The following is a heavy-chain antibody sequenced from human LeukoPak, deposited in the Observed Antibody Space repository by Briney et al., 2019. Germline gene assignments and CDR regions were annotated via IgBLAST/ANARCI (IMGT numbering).Heavy chain of an antibody. V-gene: IGHV4-39*07. J-gene: IGHJ6*03. Sequence: SETLSLTCTVSGGSISSYYWGWIRQPPGKGLEWIGSIYYSGSTYYNPSLKSRVTISVDTSKNQFSLKLSSVTAADTAVYYCACGSGSYYINYYYYMDVWGKGTTVTVSS. CDR1: GGSISSYY. D-gene: IGHD3-10*01. CDR3: ACGSGSYYINYYYYMDV. CDR2: IYYSGST.